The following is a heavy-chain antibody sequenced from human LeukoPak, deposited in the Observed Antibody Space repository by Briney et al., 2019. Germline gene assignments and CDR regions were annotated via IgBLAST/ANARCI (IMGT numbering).Heavy chain of an antibody. CDR1: GFTFSSYS. V-gene: IGHV3-48*02. D-gene: IGHD5-12*01. J-gene: IGHJ4*02. CDR2: ITGSSSTM. Sequence: GGSLRLSCAASGFTFSSYSMNWVRQAPGKGLEWVSYITGSSSTMYYADSVKGRFAISRDNAKNSLYLQMDSLRDEDTAVYYCASPHSGYGWGQGTLVTVSS. CDR3: ASPHSGYG.